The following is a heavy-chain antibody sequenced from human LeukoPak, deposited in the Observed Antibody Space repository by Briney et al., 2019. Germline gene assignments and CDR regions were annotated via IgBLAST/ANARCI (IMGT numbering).Heavy chain of an antibody. J-gene: IGHJ1*01. Sequence: SETLSLTCAVYGGSFSGYYWSWIRQPPGKGLEWIGEINHSGSTNYNPSLKSRVTISVDMSKNQCSLKLSSVTAADTAVYYCARGAIPGQFQQGGQGTLVTVSS. D-gene: IGHD2-21*01. V-gene: IGHV4-34*01. CDR2: INHSGST. CDR1: GGSFSGYY. CDR3: ARGAIPGQFQQ.